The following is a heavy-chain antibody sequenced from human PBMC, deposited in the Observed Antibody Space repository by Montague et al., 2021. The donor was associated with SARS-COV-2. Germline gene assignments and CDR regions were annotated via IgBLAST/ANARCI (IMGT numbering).Heavy chain of an antibody. CDR3: ALPLGGARFDP. CDR1: GGSISSDNW. J-gene: IGHJ5*02. CDR2: IFHSGTT. Sequence: SETLFLTCTVSGGSISSDNWWTWVRQPPGKGLEWIGDIFHSGTTNYNPSPKSRLTISVDKSKNQISLKLISVTAADTAMYYCALPLGGARFDPWGQGTLVTVSS. D-gene: IGHD3-16*01. V-gene: IGHV4-4*02.